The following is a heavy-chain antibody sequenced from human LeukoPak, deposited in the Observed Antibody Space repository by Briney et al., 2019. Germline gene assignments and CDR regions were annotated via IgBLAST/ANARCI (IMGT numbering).Heavy chain of an antibody. J-gene: IGHJ5*02. Sequence: SETLSLTCTVSGDSISSSYWSWIRQPPGKTLEWIGYIYYTGTTNYNPSLKSRVAMSIDTSKNQFSLNLNSVTAADTAVYYCARGFYDSSGYSNCFDPWGQGTLVTVSS. CDR1: GDSISSSY. V-gene: IGHV4-59*01. CDR2: IYYTGTT. D-gene: IGHD3-22*01. CDR3: ARGFYDSSGYSNCFDP.